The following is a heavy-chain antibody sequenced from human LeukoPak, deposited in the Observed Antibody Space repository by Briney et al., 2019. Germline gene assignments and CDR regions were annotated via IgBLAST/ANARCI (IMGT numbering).Heavy chain of an antibody. J-gene: IGHJ6*02. D-gene: IGHD3-16*01. CDR2: MNRDGSEK. CDR1: GFTFSSYS. V-gene: IGHV3-7*01. CDR3: ARDGGIIRFGGQDV. Sequence: GGSLRLSCAASGFTFSSYSMNWVRQAPGKGLEWVANMNRDGSEKNYVDSIKGRFTISRDNAANSLYLQMNSLRVEDTAVYYCARDGGIIRFGGQDVWGQGTTVIVS.